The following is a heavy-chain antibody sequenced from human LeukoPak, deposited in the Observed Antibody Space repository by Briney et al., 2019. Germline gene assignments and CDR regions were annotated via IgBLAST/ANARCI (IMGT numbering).Heavy chain of an antibody. J-gene: IGHJ4*02. CDR3: ARGPPDILTGYSSFDY. Sequence: PGASVKVSCQTSGYTFSNYGISWVRQAPGQGLEWMGGIIPIFGTANYAQKFQGRVTITADESTSTAYMELSSLRSEDTAVYYCARGPPDILTGYSSFDYWGQGTLVTVSS. CDR1: GYTFSNYG. CDR2: IIPIFGTA. V-gene: IGHV1-69*13. D-gene: IGHD3-9*01.